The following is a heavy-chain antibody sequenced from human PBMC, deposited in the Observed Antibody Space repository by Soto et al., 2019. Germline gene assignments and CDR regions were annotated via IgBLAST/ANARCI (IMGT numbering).Heavy chain of an antibody. J-gene: IGHJ5*02. D-gene: IGHD3-10*01. CDR3: AKNGPDYYGSGSSFGP. CDR2: ISYDGSNK. V-gene: IGHV3-30*18. Sequence: PGGSLRLSCAASGFTFSSYGMHWVRQAPGKGLEWVAVISYDGSNKYYADSVKGRFTISRDNSKNTLYLQMNSLRAEDTAVYYCAKNGPDYYGSGSSFGPWGQGTLVTVSS. CDR1: GFTFSSYG.